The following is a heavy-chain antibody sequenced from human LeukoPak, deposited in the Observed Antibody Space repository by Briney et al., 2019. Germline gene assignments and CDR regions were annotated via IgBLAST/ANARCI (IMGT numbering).Heavy chain of an antibody. CDR3: ARGMWDDLIFDY. V-gene: IGHV1-2*06. J-gene: IGHJ4*02. Sequence: ASVKVSFKASGYTFTGYYMHWVRQAPGQGLEWMGRINPNSGGTNYAQKFQGGVTMTRDTSISTAYMELSRLRSDDTAVYYCARGMWDDLIFDYWGQGTLVTVSS. CDR1: GYTFTGYY. D-gene: IGHD3/OR15-3a*01. CDR2: INPNSGGT.